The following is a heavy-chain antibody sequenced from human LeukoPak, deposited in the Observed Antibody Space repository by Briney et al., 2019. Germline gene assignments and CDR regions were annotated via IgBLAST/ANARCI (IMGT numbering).Heavy chain of an antibody. CDR2: ISGSGGST. D-gene: IGHD1-26*01. J-gene: IGHJ4*02. CDR1: GFTFSSYA. CDR3: AGSYTRGWFAWGH. Sequence: GGSLRLSCAASGFTFSSYAMSWVRQAPGKGLEWVSAISGSGGSTYYADSVKGRFTISRDNSKNTLYLQMNSLGAEDTAVYYCAGSYTRGWFAWGHWGQGTLVTVSS. V-gene: IGHV3-23*01.